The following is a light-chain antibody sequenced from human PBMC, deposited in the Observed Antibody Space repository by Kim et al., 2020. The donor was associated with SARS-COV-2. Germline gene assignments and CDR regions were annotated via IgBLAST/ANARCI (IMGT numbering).Light chain of an antibody. CDR1: QSVLHSSNNKHY. CDR2: WAS. CDR3: QQYYNTPLT. V-gene: IGKV4-1*01. Sequence: DIVMTQSPDSLAVSLGERATINCKSSQSVLHSSNNKHYLAWYQQKPGQPPKVLIYWASTRESGVPDRFSGSRSGTDFTLTISSLQAEDVAVYYCQQYYNTPLTFGGGTKVDIK. J-gene: IGKJ4*01.